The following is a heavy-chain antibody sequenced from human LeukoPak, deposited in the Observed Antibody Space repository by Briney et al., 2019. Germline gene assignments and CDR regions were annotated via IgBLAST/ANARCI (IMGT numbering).Heavy chain of an antibody. Sequence: GGSLRLSCAASAFTFNTYGMNWVRQAPDKGLEWVGVVWYDGGIKYYADSVKGRFIISRDNSKNMMYLQMNSLRAEDTAVYYCTRIDCTGGSCRQYYYYGMDVWGQGTTVTVSS. CDR2: VWYDGGIK. CDR1: AFTFNTYG. CDR3: TRIDCTGGSCRQYYYYGMDV. D-gene: IGHD2-15*01. J-gene: IGHJ6*02. V-gene: IGHV3-33*01.